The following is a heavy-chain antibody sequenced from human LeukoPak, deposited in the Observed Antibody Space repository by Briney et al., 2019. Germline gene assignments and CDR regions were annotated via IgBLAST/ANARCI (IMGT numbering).Heavy chain of an antibody. CDR2: IYSGGST. CDR3: TTTGYSYGSGLDY. V-gene: IGHV3-53*01. J-gene: IGHJ4*02. Sequence: GGSLRLSCAASGLTVSSNYMSWVRQAPGKGLEWVSVIYSGGSTYYAHSVKGRFTISRDNSKNTLYLQMNSLKTEDTAVYYCTTTGYSYGSGLDYWGQGNLVTVSS. CDR1: GLTVSSNY. D-gene: IGHD5-18*01.